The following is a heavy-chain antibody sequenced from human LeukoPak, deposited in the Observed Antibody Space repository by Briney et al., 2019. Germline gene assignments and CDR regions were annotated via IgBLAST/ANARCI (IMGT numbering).Heavy chain of an antibody. J-gene: IGHJ4*02. CDR1: GFTFSDYY. Sequence: NPGGSLRLSCAASGFTFSDYYMSWIRRAPGKGLEWVSYISSSGSTIYYADSVKGRFTISRDNAKNSLYLQMNSLRAEDTAVYYCARDEYSSSWYADYWGQGTLVTVSS. V-gene: IGHV3-11*01. D-gene: IGHD6-13*01. CDR3: ARDEYSSSWYADY. CDR2: ISSSGSTI.